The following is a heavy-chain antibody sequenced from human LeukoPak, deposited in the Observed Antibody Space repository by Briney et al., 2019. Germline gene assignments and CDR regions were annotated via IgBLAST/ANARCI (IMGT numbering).Heavy chain of an antibody. CDR1: GGSFSDYY. CDR3: ARSSGSYGGDFDY. CDR2: INHSGST. V-gene: IGHV4-34*01. Sequence: SETLSLTCAVYGGSFSDYYWSWIRQPPGKGLEWIGEINHSGSTNYNPSLKSRVTISVDRSKNQFSLRLSSVTAADTAVYYCARSSGSYGGDFDYWGQGTLVTVSS. J-gene: IGHJ4*02. D-gene: IGHD1-26*01.